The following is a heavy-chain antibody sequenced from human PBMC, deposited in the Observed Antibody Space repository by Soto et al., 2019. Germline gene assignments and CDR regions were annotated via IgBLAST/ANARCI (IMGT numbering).Heavy chain of an antibody. J-gene: IGHJ4*02. CDR1: GLTFSSYA. CDR2: ISGSGGST. D-gene: IGHD6-13*01. V-gene: IGHV3-23*01. Sequence: PGGSLRLSCAASGLTFSSYAMSWVRQAPGKGLEWVSAISGSGGSTYYADSVKGRFTISRDNSKNTLYLQMNSLGAEDTAVYYCAKGPYSSSWPYYFDYWGQGTLVTVS. CDR3: AKGPYSSSWPYYFDY.